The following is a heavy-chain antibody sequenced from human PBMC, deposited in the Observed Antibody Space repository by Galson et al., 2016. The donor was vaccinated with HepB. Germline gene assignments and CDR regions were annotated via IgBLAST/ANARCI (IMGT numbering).Heavy chain of an antibody. Sequence: SLRLSCAGSGFAFNDSSIHWVRQSPGRGLEWVAGVSFDGRNTYYADSVKGRLIISRDSSKKTVYLQMNSLRSKDTAVYYCTRAAAGRTATTTLAWGQGLRVTVSS. D-gene: IGHD4-17*01. CDR1: GFAFNDSS. CDR3: TRAAAGRTATTTLA. J-gene: IGHJ5*02. CDR2: VSFDGRNT. V-gene: IGHV3-30-3*01.